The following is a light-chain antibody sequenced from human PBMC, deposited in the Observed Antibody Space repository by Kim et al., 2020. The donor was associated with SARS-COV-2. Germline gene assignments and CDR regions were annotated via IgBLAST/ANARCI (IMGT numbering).Light chain of an antibody. V-gene: IGKV1-8*01. Sequence: AIRITQSPSSLSASTGDRVTITCRASQGISSYLAWYQQKPGKAPKLLIYAASTLQSGVPSRFSGSGSGTDFTLTISCLQSEDFATYYCQQYYSYPLFVQGTKVDIK. CDR1: QGISSY. CDR3: QQYYSYPL. J-gene: IGKJ1*01. CDR2: AAS.